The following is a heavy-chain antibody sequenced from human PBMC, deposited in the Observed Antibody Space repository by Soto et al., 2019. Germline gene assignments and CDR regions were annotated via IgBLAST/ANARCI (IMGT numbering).Heavy chain of an antibody. CDR1: GFTVSSSE. CDR2: INEDGTT. J-gene: IGHJ6*02. CDR3: SRDKGERVAYGMDV. D-gene: IGHD3-16*01. Sequence: EVQLVESGGGLVQPGGSLRLSCTASGFTVSSSEMNWVRQAPGKGLEWVSYINEDGTTFYADSVGGRFTISRDSAENSLFLQMNSLRAGDTAVYYCSRDKGERVAYGMDVWGQGTTVTVSS. V-gene: IGHV3-48*03.